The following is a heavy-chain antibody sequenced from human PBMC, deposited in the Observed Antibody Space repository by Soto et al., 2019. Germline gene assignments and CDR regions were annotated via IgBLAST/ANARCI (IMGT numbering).Heavy chain of an antibody. J-gene: IGHJ4*02. V-gene: IGHV1-3*01. D-gene: IGHD5-12*01. CDR3: AKGRQMWRYDY. CDR1: GCTFSDYG. Sequence: ASVKVSCKASGCTFSDYGMHWVRQAPGQRLEWMGWINPGFGNTKFSLKFQGRVTITRDTSATTAYVELTSLRSDDTAVYYCAKGRQMWRYDYWGQGTLVTVSS. CDR2: INPGFGNT.